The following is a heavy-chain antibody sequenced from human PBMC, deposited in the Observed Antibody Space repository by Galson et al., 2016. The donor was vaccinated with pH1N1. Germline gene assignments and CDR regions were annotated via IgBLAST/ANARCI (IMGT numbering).Heavy chain of an antibody. CDR3: ARTVVDY. J-gene: IGHJ4*02. CDR1: GFTFSNYW. Sequence: SLRLSCAASGFTFSNYWMSWVRQAPGKGLEWVVNINQDGSVKYYIDSVKGRFTISRDHAKNSLYLHMNSLRAEDTAVYYCARTVVDYWGQGTPVTVSS. D-gene: IGHD4-11*01. CDR2: INQDGSVK. V-gene: IGHV3-7*01.